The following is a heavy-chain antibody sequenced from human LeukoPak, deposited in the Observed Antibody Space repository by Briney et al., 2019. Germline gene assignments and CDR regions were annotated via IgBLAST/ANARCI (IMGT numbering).Heavy chain of an antibody. J-gene: IGHJ4*02. CDR3: ARDRVAARYDY. CDR2: IYYSGST. CDR1: GGSISSYY. V-gene: IGHV4-59*12. Sequence: PSETLSLTCTVSGGSISSYYWSWIRQPPGKGLEWIGYIYYSGSTNYNPSLKSRVTISVDTSKNQFSLKLSSVTAADTAVYYCARDRVAARYDYWGQGTLVTVSS. D-gene: IGHD6-6*01.